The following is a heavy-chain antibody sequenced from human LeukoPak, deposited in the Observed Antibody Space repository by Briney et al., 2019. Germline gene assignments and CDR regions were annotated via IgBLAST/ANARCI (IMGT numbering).Heavy chain of an antibody. J-gene: IGHJ6*04. CDR1: GFTFSSYE. V-gene: IGHV3-48*03. CDR3: AELGITMIGGV. Sequence: GGSLRLSCAASGFTFSSYEMNWVRQAPGKGLEWVSYISSSGSTIYYADSVRADSPSPDNAKNSLYLQMNSLRAEDTAVYYCAELGITMIGGVWGKGTTVTISS. CDR2: ISSSGSTI. D-gene: IGHD3-10*02.